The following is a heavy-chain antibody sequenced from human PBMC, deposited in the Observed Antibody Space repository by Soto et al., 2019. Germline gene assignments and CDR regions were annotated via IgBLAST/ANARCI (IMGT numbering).Heavy chain of an antibody. Sequence: LRLSCAASGFTFNTYWMHWVRQAPGKGLVWVSRINSDGGSTSYADSVKGRFTISRDNAKNTLYLQMNRLRAEDTAVYSCARDTGGRLDPWGQGTLVTVSS. J-gene: IGHJ5*02. CDR1: GFTFNTYW. CDR3: ARDTGGRLDP. D-gene: IGHD2-15*01. V-gene: IGHV3-74*01. CDR2: INSDGGST.